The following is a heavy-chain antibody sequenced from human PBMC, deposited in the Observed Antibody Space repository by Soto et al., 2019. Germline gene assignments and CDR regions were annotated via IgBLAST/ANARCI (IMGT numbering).Heavy chain of an antibody. CDR3: ARVERGTATTVVDACDI. V-gene: IGHV4-34*01. J-gene: IGHJ3*02. CDR2: MSHSGGT. CDR1: GGSVNSGNYY. Sequence: QVQLQQWGAGLLKPSETLSLTCAVFGGSVNSGNYYWSWIRQPPGKGLEWIGEMSHSGGTHFNTSLKSRVTISVDTSKTQFSRKMSSVAAADTALYYCARVERGTATTVVDACDIWGPGTMVTVSS. D-gene: IGHD1-1*01.